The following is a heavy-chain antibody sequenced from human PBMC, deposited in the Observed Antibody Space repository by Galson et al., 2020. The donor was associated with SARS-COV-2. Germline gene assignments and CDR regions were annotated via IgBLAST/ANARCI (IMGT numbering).Heavy chain of an antibody. CDR1: GFTFSSYW. CDR3: ARDIYYYGSGSYYYYGMDV. CDR2: INSDGSST. D-gene: IGHD3-10*01. Sequence: TWGSLRLSCAASGFTFSSYWMHSVRQAPGKGLVWVSRINSDGSSTSYADSVKGRFTISRDNAKNTLYLQMNSMRAEDTAVYYCARDIYYYGSGSYYYYGMDVWGQGTTVTVSS. V-gene: IGHV3-74*01. J-gene: IGHJ6*02.